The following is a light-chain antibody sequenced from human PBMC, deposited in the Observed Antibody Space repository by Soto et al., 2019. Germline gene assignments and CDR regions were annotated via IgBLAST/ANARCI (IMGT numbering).Light chain of an antibody. CDR2: SAS. Sequence: DIQMTQSPSSLSASVGDRVTITCRASQGIRDALGWYQQKPGKVPKRLIYSASSLQNGVPSRFSGSGSETEFTLTISGLQPEDFATYYCLQRSDYPFSFGQGTRLEI. J-gene: IGKJ2*01. CDR3: LQRSDYPFS. V-gene: IGKV1-17*01. CDR1: QGIRDA.